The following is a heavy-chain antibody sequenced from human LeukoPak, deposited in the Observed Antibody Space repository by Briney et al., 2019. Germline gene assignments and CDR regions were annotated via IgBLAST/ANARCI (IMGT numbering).Heavy chain of an antibody. V-gene: IGHV5-51*01. CDR1: GYSFTTYW. CDR2: IYPGDSDI. Sequence: GESLKISCKGSGYSFTTYWIGWVRQMPGKGLEWMEIIYPGDSDIKYSPSFQGQVTISADKSISTAYLQWSSLKASDAAVYYCARLSNDWSLDYWGQGTLVTVSS. D-gene: IGHD3-9*01. CDR3: ARLSNDWSLDY. J-gene: IGHJ4*02.